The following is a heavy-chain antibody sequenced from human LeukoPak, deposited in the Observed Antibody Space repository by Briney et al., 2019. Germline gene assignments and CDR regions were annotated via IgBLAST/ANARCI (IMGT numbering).Heavy chain of an antibody. Sequence: GGSLRLSCAASGFTFSSYSMNWVRQAPGKGLEWVSSISSGSSYIYYADSVKGRFTISRDNAKNSLYLQMNSLSAEDTAVYYCACASGYDFSSYYYYYMDVWGKGTTVTVSS. CDR1: GFTFSSYS. J-gene: IGHJ6*03. CDR2: ISSGSSYI. D-gene: IGHD5-12*01. V-gene: IGHV3-21*01. CDR3: ACASGYDFSSYYYYYMDV.